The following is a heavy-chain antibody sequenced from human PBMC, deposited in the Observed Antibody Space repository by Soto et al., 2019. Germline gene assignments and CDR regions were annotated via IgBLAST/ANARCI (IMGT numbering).Heavy chain of an antibody. CDR2: IIPIFGTA. J-gene: IGHJ6*02. Sequence: ASVKVSCKASGGTFSSYAISWVRQAPGQGLEWMGGIIPIFGTANYAQKFQGRVTITADKSTSTAYMELSSLRSEDTAVYYCARVTGPNYDFWSGYYPDYYYYGVDVWGQGTTVTVSS. CDR1: GGTFSSYA. V-gene: IGHV1-69*06. CDR3: ARVTGPNYDFWSGYYPDYYYYGVDV. D-gene: IGHD3-3*01.